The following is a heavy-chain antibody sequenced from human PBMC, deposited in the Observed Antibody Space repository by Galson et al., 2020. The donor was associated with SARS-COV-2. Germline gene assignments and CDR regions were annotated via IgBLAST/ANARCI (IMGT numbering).Heavy chain of an antibody. CDR3: AREDYEYSGSAPFDP. V-gene: IGHV3-33*01. J-gene: IGHJ5*02. CDR2: SWYDGSKQ. Sequence: GESLKISCAGSGFDFNSYAIHWVRQAPGKGLEWVAVSWYDGSKQYYADSVKGRFTISRDKSKNMVYLQMNGLRADDTALYYCAREDYEYSGSAPFDPWGQGTLVTVSS. D-gene: IGHD5-12*01. CDR1: GFDFNSYA.